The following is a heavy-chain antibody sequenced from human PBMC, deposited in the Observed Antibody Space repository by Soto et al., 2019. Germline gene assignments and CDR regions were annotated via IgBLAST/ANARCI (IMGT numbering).Heavy chain of an antibody. D-gene: IGHD6-19*01. CDR2: INAYNGNT. Sequence: QVQLVQSGAEVKKPGASVKVSCKASGYTFTSYGISWVRQAPGQGLEWMGWINAYNGNTNYAQKLQGTVTMPTATSTSTAYMELRSLSSDDTAVFYCARAPVAVTYFDYWGQGTLVTVSS. CDR1: GYTFTSYG. V-gene: IGHV1-18*01. J-gene: IGHJ4*02. CDR3: ARAPVAVTYFDY.